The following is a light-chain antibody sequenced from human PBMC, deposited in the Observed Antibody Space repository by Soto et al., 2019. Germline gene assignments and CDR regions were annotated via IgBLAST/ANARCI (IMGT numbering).Light chain of an antibody. Sequence: AIRMTQSPSSFSASTGDRVTITCRASQGISSYLAWYQQKPGKAPKLLMYAASTLQSGVPSRFSGSGSGTDFTLTISCLQSEDFATYYCQQYYSYPRTFGQGTRLEIK. CDR2: AAS. V-gene: IGKV1-8*01. CDR1: QGISSY. CDR3: QQYYSYPRT. J-gene: IGKJ5*01.